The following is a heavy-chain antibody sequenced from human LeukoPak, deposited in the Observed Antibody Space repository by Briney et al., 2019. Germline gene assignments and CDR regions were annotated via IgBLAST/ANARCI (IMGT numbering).Heavy chain of an antibody. D-gene: IGHD1-26*01. J-gene: IGHJ3*02. V-gene: IGHV3-21*03. CDR3: ARDEVGAYDAFDI. CDR1: GFTFSSYS. CDR2: ISSSSSYI. Sequence: GGSLRLSCAASGFTFSSYSMNWVRQAPGKGLEWVSSISSSSSYIYYADSVKGRFTISRDNAKNSRYLQMNSLRAEDTAVYYCARDEVGAYDAFDIWGQGTMVTVSS.